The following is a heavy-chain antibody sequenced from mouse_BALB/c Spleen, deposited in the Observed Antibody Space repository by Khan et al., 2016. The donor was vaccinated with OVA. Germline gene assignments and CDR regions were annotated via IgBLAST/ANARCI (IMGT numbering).Heavy chain of an antibody. CDR2: IAPGSGST. CDR1: GYTFTSYW. J-gene: IGHJ4*01. D-gene: IGHD1-1*01. V-gene: IGHV1S41*01. Sequence: DLVMPGAAVTLSCKASGYTFTSYWINWIKQRPGQGLEWIGRIAPGSGSTSYNAMFKGKATLTVDAYSSTAYIQLSSLSSEDSAVYLCARSNYYGSGLYAMDYWGQGTSVTVSS. CDR3: ARSNYYGSGLYAMDY.